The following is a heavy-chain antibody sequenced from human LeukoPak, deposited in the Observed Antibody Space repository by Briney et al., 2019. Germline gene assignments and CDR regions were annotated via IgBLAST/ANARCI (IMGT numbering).Heavy chain of an antibody. D-gene: IGHD3-10*01. CDR3: ARESNRVRGVIRYFDY. Sequence: SQTLSLTCTVSGGSISSGSYYWSWIRQPAGKGLEWIGRIYTSGSTNYNPSLKSRVTISVDTSKNQFSLTLSSVTAADTAVYYCARESNRVRGVIRYFDYWGQGTLVTVSS. CDR1: GGSISSGSYY. V-gene: IGHV4-61*02. CDR2: IYTSGST. J-gene: IGHJ4*02.